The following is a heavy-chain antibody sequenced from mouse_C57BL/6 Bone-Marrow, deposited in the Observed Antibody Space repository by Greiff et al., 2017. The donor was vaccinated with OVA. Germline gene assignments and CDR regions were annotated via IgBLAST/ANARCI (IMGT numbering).Heavy chain of an antibody. CDR1: GFTFSNYW. V-gene: IGHV6-3*01. J-gene: IGHJ3*01. CDR2: IRLKSDNYAT. CDR3: TGEDRGAWFAY. Sequence: EVKLVESGGGLVQPGGSMKLSCVASGFTFSNYWMNWVRQSPEKGLEWVAQIRLKSDNYATHYAESVKGRFTISRDDSKSSVYLQMNNLRAEDTGIYYCTGEDRGAWFAYWGQGTLVTVSA.